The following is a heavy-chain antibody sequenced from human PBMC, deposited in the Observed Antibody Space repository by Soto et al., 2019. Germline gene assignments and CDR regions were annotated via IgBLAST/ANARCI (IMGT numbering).Heavy chain of an antibody. CDR2: IYYSGST. CDR3: AREVVRRYYYYGMDV. V-gene: IGHV4-30-4*01. Sequence: QVQLQESGPGLVKPSQTLSLTCTVSGGSISSGDYYWSWIRQPPGKGLEWIGYIYYSGSTYYNPSLERRVTISVDTSKNQFSLKLSSVTAADTAVYYCAREVVRRYYYYGMDVWGQGTTVTVSS. D-gene: IGHD2-15*01. CDR1: GGSISSGDYY. J-gene: IGHJ6*02.